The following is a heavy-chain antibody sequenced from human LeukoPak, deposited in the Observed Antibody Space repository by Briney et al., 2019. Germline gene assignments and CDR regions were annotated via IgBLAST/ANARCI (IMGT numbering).Heavy chain of an antibody. CDR2: FDPEDGET. CDR3: ATEREYSGNLRFDP. J-gene: IGHJ5*02. D-gene: IGHD1-26*01. CDR1: GYTLTELS. V-gene: IGHV1-24*01. Sequence: ASVKVSCKVSGYTLTELSMHWVRQAPGKGLEWMGGFDPEDGETIYAQKFQGRVTMTEDTSTDTAYMELSSLRSGDTAVYYCATEREYSGNLRFDPWGQGTLVTVSS.